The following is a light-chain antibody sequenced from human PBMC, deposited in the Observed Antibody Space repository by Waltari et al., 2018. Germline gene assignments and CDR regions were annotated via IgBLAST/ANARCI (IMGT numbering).Light chain of an antibody. CDR2: DVS. V-gene: IGLV2-11*01. CDR1: SRDVGGYNS. CDR3: CSYAGSYSFV. J-gene: IGLJ1*01. Sequence: QSALTQPRSVSGSPGQSVTISCPGTSRDVGGYNSVSWYQQHPGKVPKLMIYDVSKRPSGVPDRFSGSKSGNTASLTISGLQAEDEADYYCCSYAGSYSFVFGTGTKVTVL.